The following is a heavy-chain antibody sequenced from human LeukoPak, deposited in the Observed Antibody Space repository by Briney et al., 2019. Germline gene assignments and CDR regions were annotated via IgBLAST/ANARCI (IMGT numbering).Heavy chain of an antibody. CDR2: INPNSGGT. CDR1: GYTFIGYY. J-gene: IGHJ4*02. D-gene: IGHD5-18*01. Sequence: ASVKVSCKASGYTFIGYYMNWVRQAPGQTLQWMGWINPNSGGTNYAQKFQGRVTMTRDTSISTDYMELRRLTSDDTAVYYCARAWNTYGDFDYWGQGTVVTVSS. V-gene: IGHV1-2*02. CDR3: ARAWNTYGDFDY.